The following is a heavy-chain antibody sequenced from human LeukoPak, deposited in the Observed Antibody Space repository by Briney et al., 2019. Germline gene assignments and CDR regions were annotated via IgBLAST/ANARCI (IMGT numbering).Heavy chain of an antibody. V-gene: IGHV3-53*01. CDR2: IYSGGST. Sequence: GGSLRLSCAASGFTVSSNYMSWVRQAPGKGLEWVSVIYSGGSTYYADSVKGRFTISRDNSKNTLYLQMNSLRAEDTAVYYCARDLRASIAARPTDAFDIWGQGTMVTVSS. D-gene: IGHD6-6*01. J-gene: IGHJ3*02. CDR3: ARDLRASIAARPTDAFDI. CDR1: GFTVSSNY.